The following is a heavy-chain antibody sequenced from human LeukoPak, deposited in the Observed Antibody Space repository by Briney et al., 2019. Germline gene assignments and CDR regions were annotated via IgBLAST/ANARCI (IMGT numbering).Heavy chain of an antibody. CDR1: GYIFTSYN. J-gene: IGHJ4*02. D-gene: IGHD6-19*01. CDR2: INPSGGST. Sequence: GASVKVSCKASGYIFTSYNIYWVRQAPGQGLEWMGIINPSGGSTNYAQKFQGRVTMTRDTSTRTDYMELSSLRSEDTAVYYCARFAVHRRITVPGQFGLDYWGQGTLVSVSS. CDR3: ARFAVHRRITVPGQFGLDY. V-gene: IGHV1-46*01.